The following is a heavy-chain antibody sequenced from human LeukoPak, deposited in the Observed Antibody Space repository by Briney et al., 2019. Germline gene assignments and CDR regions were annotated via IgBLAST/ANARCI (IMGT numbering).Heavy chain of an antibody. V-gene: IGHV3-49*04. CDR1: GFTFGDYA. J-gene: IGHJ3*02. Sequence: GGSLRLSCTASGFTFGDYAMSWVRQAPGKGLEWVGFIRSKAYGGTTEYAASVKGRFTISRDNSKSIAYVQMNSLKTEDTAVYYCTRGGGGYDSDTFDIWGQGTMVTVSS. CDR3: TRGGGGYDSDTFDI. D-gene: IGHD5-12*01. CDR2: IRSKAYGGTT.